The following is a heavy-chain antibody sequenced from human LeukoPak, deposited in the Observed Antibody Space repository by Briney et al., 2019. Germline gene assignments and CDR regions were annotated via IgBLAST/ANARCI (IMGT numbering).Heavy chain of an antibody. J-gene: IGHJ5*02. D-gene: IGHD2-21*01. Sequence: GGSLRLSCAASGFTLSSYSMNWVHQAPGKGLEWVSSISSSSSYIYYADSVKGRFTISRDNAKNSLYLQMNSLRAEDTAVYYCARGGGCGGPNWFDPWGQGTLVTVSS. CDR3: ARGGGCGGPNWFDP. V-gene: IGHV3-21*01. CDR2: ISSSSSYI. CDR1: GFTLSSYS.